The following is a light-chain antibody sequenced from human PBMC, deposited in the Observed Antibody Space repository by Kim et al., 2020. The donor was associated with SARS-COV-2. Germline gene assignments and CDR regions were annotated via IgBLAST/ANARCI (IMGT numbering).Light chain of an antibody. CDR3: QQYNWWGTIAS. CDR2: GAS. Sequence: SPGERITRSCRASQSVRRNLAWYQQKPGQAPSLLIYGASTRATGVPARFSGSVSGTEFTLTTSSLESEDFAIYYGQQYNWWGTIASFGEGTKLEI. V-gene: IGKV3-15*01. J-gene: IGKJ2*03. CDR1: QSVRRN.